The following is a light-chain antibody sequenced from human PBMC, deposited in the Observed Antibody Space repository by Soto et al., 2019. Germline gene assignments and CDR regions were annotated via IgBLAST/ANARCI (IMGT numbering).Light chain of an antibody. CDR3: QQYNKWPLT. V-gene: IGKV1-5*03. CDR2: KAS. CDR1: QSISSW. Sequence: DNHMTQSPSTLAASLVDIVTMTWRASQSISSWLAAYQQKPGKAPKLLIYKASSLESGVPSRFSGSASGTEFTLTISSLQSEDFAVYYCQQYNKWPLTFGGGTKVDIK. J-gene: IGKJ4*01.